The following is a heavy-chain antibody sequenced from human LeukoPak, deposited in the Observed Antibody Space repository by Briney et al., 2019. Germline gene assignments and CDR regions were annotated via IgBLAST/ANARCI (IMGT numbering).Heavy chain of an antibody. V-gene: IGHV1-24*01. CDR3: ATESCSSTSCYSLDY. CDR2: FDPEDGET. J-gene: IGHJ4*02. Sequence: ASVKDSCKVSGYTLTELSMHWVRQAPGKGLEWMGGFDPEDGETIYAQKFQGRVTMTEDTSTDTAYMELSSLRSEDTAVYYCATESCSSTSCYSLDYWGQGTLVTVSS. D-gene: IGHD2-2*02. CDR1: GYTLTELS.